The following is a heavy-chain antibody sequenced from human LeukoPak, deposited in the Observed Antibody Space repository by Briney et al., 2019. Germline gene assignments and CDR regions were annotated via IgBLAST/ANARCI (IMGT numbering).Heavy chain of an antibody. Sequence: KSSETLSLTCTVSGGSISSYYWSWIRQPPGKGLEWIGYIYYSGSTNYNPSLKSRVTISVDTSKNQFSLKLSSVTAADTAVYHCARDSSTDVDTAMGTFDYWGQGTLVTVSS. CDR2: IYYSGST. V-gene: IGHV4-59*01. CDR1: GGSISSYY. D-gene: IGHD5-18*01. J-gene: IGHJ4*02. CDR3: ARDSSTDVDTAMGTFDY.